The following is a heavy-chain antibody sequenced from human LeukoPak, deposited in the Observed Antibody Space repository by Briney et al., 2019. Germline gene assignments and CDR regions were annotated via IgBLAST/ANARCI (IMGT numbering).Heavy chain of an antibody. CDR2: IGGSGDNT. Sequence: PGGSLRLSCAASGFSFSSYTMNWVRQTPGKGLEWVSGIGGSGDNTYYADSVKGRFSISRDNSKNTVYLQMNSLRAEDTAVYYCAKRRYYDSSGYLYWSFDLWGRGTLVTVSS. D-gene: IGHD3-22*01. CDR1: GFSFSSYT. CDR3: AKRRYYDSSGYLYWSFDL. V-gene: IGHV3-23*01. J-gene: IGHJ2*01.